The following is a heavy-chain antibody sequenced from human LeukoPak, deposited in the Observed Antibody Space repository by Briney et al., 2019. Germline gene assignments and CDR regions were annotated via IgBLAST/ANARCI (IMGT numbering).Heavy chain of an antibody. D-gene: IGHD3-10*01. CDR2: ISAYNGNT. V-gene: IGHV1-18*01. Sequence: ASVKVSCKASGYTFTSYGISWVRQAPGQGLEWMGWISAYNGNTNYAQKLQGRVTMTTDTSTSTAYMELRSLRSEDTAVYYCARQWLMVRGVITPFDYWGQGTLVTVSS. CDR3: ARQWLMVRGVITPFDY. CDR1: GYTFTSYG. J-gene: IGHJ4*02.